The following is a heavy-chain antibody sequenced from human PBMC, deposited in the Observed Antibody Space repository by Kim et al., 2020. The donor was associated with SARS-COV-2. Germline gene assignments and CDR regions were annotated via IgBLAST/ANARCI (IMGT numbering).Heavy chain of an antibody. D-gene: IGHD6-19*01. Sequence: EDAVKGLFTIYRANAKNTLYLQMNSLRAEDTALYYCAKDFGYSSGWRFDYWGQGTLVTVSS. V-gene: IGHV3-23*01. J-gene: IGHJ4*02. CDR3: AKDFGYSSGWRFDY.